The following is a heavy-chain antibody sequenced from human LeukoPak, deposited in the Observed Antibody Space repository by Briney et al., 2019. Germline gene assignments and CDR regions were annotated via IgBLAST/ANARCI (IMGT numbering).Heavy chain of an antibody. CDR1: GSTFSSYA. D-gene: IGHD3-10*01. Sequence: GGSLRLSCAASGSTFSSYAMHWVRQAPGKGLEWVAVISYDGSNKYYADSVKGRFTISRDNSKNTLYLQMNSLRAEDTAVYYCARGPYGSGSYYLHWGQGTLVTVSS. CDR2: ISYDGSNK. J-gene: IGHJ4*02. CDR3: ARGPYGSGSYYLH. V-gene: IGHV3-30-3*01.